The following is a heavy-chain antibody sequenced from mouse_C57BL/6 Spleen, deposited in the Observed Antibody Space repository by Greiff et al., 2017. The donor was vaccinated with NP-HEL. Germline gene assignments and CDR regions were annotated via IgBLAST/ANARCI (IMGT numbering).Heavy chain of an antibody. D-gene: IGHD1-1*01. CDR3: ARLYGSSYFDV. Sequence: EVKVVESGGGLVKPGGSLKLSCAASGFTFSDYGMHWVRQAPEKGLEWVAYISSGSSTIYYADTVKGRFTISRDNAKNTLFLQMTSLRSEDTAMYYCARLYGSSYFDVWGTGTTVTVSS. V-gene: IGHV5-17*01. CDR1: GFTFSDYG. J-gene: IGHJ1*03. CDR2: ISSGSSTI.